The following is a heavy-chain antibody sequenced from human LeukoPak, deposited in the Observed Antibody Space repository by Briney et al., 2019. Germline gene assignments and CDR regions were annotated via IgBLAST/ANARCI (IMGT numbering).Heavy chain of an antibody. J-gene: IGHJ5*02. CDR2: ISGSGGST. D-gene: IGHD5-18*01. CDR1: GFTFSSYS. Sequence: PGGSLRLSCAASGFTFSSYSMDWVRQAPGKGLEWVSAISGSGGSTYYADSVKGRFTISRDNSKNTLYLQMNSLRAEDTAVYYCETNNPRKYSYDRWGQGTLVTVSS. V-gene: IGHV3-23*01. CDR3: ETNNPRKYSYDR.